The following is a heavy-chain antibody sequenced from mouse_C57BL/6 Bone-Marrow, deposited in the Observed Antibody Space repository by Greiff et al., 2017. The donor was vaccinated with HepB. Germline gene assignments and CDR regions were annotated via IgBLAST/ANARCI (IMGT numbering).Heavy chain of an antibody. CDR3: ARSYYGNWDYAMDY. CDR2: IYPRSGNT. Sequence: QVQLKQSGAELARPGASVKLSCKASGYTFTSYGISWVKQRTGQGLEWIGEIYPRSGNTYYNEKFKGKATLTADKSSSTAYMELRSLTSEDSAVYFCARSYYGNWDYAMDYWGQGTSVTVSS. D-gene: IGHD2-10*01. J-gene: IGHJ4*01. V-gene: IGHV1-81*01. CDR1: GYTFTSYG.